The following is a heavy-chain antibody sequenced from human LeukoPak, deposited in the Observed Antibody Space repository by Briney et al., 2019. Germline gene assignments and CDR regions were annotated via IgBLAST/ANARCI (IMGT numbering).Heavy chain of an antibody. J-gene: IGHJ4*02. D-gene: IGHD4-17*01. Sequence: GGSQRLSCAASGFTFINYAMTWVRQAPGKGLEWVSTISGSGDSTYYANSVKGRFTISRDNSKNTLHLQMSSLRAEDSAVYYCAKDRRNDYAQGLDYWGQGTLVTVSS. CDR1: GFTFINYA. V-gene: IGHV3-23*01. CDR2: ISGSGDST. CDR3: AKDRRNDYAQGLDY.